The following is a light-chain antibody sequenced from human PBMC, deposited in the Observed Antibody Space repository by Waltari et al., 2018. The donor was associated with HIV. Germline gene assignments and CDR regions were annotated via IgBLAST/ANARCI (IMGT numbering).Light chain of an antibody. V-gene: IGLV1-47*01. CDR2: RGN. J-gene: IGLJ2*01. Sequence: QSVLTQPPSTSGTPGQRVTISCSGGISNIGSNYVYWYQGLPGTAPKLLIYRGNQRPAGVPDRFSASKSGTSASLAISGLRSEDEADYYCAAWDDSLSGFVVFGGGTKLTVL. CDR1: ISNIGSNY. CDR3: AAWDDSLSGFVV.